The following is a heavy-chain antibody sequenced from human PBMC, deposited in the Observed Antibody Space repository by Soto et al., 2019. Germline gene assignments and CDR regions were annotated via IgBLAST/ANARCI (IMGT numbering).Heavy chain of an antibody. V-gene: IGHV3-11*01. D-gene: IGHD2-2*01. Sequence: GGSLRLSCAASGFTFSDYYMSWIRQAPGKGLEWVSYISSSGSTIYYADSVKGRFTISRDNAKNSLYLQMNSLRAEDTAVYYCARGQRDRTEAVVPAADYYYYGMDVWGQGTTVTVSS. J-gene: IGHJ6*02. CDR1: GFTFSDYY. CDR2: ISSSGSTI. CDR3: ARGQRDRTEAVVPAADYYYYGMDV.